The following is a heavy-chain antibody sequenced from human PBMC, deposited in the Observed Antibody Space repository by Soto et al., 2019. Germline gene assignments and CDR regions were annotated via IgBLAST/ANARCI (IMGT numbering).Heavy chain of an antibody. V-gene: IGHV3-48*01. CDR2: ISSSSSTI. Sequence: GGSLRLSCAASGFTFSSYSMSWVRQAPGKGLEWVSYISSSSSTIYYADSVKGRFTISRDNAKNSLYLQMNSLRAEDTAVYYCAREVPLYSSSSGHSYYFDYWGQGTLVTVSS. CDR3: AREVPLYSSSSGHSYYFDY. J-gene: IGHJ4*02. CDR1: GFTFSSYS. D-gene: IGHD6-6*01.